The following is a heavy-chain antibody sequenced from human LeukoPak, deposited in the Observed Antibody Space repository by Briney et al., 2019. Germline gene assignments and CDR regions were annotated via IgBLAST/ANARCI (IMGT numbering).Heavy chain of an antibody. CDR1: GDSISSRSYY. CDR3: ARQSESPPDY. Sequence: SETLSLTCTVSGDSISSRSYYWGWIRQPPGKGLEWIGSIYYSGSSYRNPSLKSRVTISVDTSKNQFSLKLSSVTAADTAVYYCARQSESPPDYWGQGTLVTVSS. CDR2: IYYSGSS. J-gene: IGHJ4*02. V-gene: IGHV4-39*01.